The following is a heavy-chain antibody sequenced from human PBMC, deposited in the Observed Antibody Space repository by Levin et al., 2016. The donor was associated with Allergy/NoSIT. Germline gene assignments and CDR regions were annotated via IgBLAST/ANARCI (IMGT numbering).Heavy chain of an antibody. Sequence: GESLKISCAASGFTFSSYGMHWVRQAPGKGLEWVAVISYDGSNKYYADSVKGRFTISRDNSKNTLYLQMNSLRAEDTAVYYCAKEEYYYYMDVWGKGTTVTVSS. V-gene: IGHV3-30*18. CDR1: GFTFSSYG. CDR2: ISYDGSNK. CDR3: AKEEYYYYMDV. J-gene: IGHJ6*03.